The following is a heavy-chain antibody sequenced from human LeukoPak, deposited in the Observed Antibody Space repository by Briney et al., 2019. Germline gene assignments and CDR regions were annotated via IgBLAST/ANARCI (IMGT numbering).Heavy chain of an antibody. D-gene: IGHD6-19*01. J-gene: IGHJ6*03. CDR3: ARREVAVAGHLYYYYMDV. Sequence: ASVKVSCKASGYTFTSYGISWVRQAPGQGLEWMGWISAYNGNTNYAQKVQGRVTMTTDTSTSTAYMELRSLRSDDTAVYYCARREVAVAGHLYYYYMDVWGKGTTVTVSS. CDR2: ISAYNGNT. CDR1: GYTFTSYG. V-gene: IGHV1-18*01.